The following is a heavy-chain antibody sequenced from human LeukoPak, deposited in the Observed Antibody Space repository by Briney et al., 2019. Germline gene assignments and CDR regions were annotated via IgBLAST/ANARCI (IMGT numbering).Heavy chain of an antibody. CDR3: ARGTPLHYDSSGYDY. CDR2: ISYDGSNK. D-gene: IGHD3-22*01. V-gene: IGHV3-30*04. CDR1: GFTFSSYA. J-gene: IGHJ4*02. Sequence: GRSLRLSCAASGFTFSSYAMHWVRQAPGKGLEWVAVISYDGSNKYYADSVKGRFTISRDNSKSTLYLQMNSLRAEDTAVYYCARGTPLHYDSSGYDYWGQGTLVTVSS.